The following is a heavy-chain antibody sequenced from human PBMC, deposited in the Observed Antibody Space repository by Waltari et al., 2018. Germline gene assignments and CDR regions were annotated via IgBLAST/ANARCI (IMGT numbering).Heavy chain of an antibody. J-gene: IGHJ5*02. Sequence: QVQLVQYGSELKTPGASVKVSCKAIGYTFTNYAINWVRKAPGQGLEVMGLLNTDTGNPTYAQGFTGRFVFSLDTSISTAYLQINSLKAEDTAIYYCAREVVPTSTIVVNWFDPWGQGTLVSVSS. CDR2: LNTDTGNP. D-gene: IGHD2-21*01. CDR1: GYTFTNYA. CDR3: AREVVPTSTIVVNWFDP. V-gene: IGHV7-4-1*02.